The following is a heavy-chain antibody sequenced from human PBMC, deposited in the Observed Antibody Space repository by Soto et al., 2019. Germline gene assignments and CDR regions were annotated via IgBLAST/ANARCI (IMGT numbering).Heavy chain of an antibody. V-gene: IGHV3-33*01. Sequence: QVQLVESGGGVVQPGRSLRLSCAASGFTFSSYGMHWVRQAPGKGLEWVAVIWYDGSNKYYADSVKGRFTISRDNSKNTLYLQMNSLRGEDTAVYYCARDPVVGDAFDIWGQGTMVTVSS. CDR3: ARDPVVGDAFDI. CDR1: GFTFSSYG. D-gene: IGHD2-15*01. J-gene: IGHJ3*02. CDR2: IWYDGSNK.